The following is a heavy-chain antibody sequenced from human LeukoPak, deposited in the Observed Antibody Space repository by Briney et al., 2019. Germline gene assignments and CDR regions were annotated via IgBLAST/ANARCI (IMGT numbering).Heavy chain of an antibody. CDR2: ISSSGSTI. J-gene: IGHJ3*02. D-gene: IGHD6-13*01. CDR1: GFTFSDYY. Sequence: PGGSLRLSCAASGFTFSDYYMSWIRQAPGKGLEWVSYISSSGSTIYYADSVKGRFTISRDNAKNSLYLQMNSLRAEDTAVYYCAKSPGSSWAYAFDIWGQGTMVTVSS. CDR3: AKSPGSSWAYAFDI. V-gene: IGHV3-11*01.